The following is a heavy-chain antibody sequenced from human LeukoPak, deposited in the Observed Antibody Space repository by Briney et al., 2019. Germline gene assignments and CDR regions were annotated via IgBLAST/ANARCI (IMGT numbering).Heavy chain of an antibody. V-gene: IGHV5-51*01. CDR2: IYPGDSDT. D-gene: IGHD2-8*01. J-gene: IGHJ4*02. CDR1: GYSFTSYW. CDR3: ARSYCTNGVCYADY. Sequence: GESLKISCKGSGYSFTSYWIGGVRQMPGRGLEWMGIIYPGDSDTRYSPSFQGQVTISADKSISTAYLHWSSLKASDTAMYYCARSYCTNGVCYADYWGQGTLVTVSS.